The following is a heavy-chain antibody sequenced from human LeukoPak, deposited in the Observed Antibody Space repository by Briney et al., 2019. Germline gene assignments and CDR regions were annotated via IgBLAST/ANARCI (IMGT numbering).Heavy chain of an antibody. Sequence: SGTLSLTCAVSGGSISSSNWWSWVRQPPGKGLEWIGEIYHSGSTNYNPSLKSRVTISVDKSKNQFSQKLSSVTAADTAVYYCASSIIVAAGPDYWGQGTLVTVSS. CDR1: GGSISSSNW. J-gene: IGHJ4*02. D-gene: IGHD6-13*01. CDR3: ASSIIVAAGPDY. V-gene: IGHV4-4*02. CDR2: IYHSGST.